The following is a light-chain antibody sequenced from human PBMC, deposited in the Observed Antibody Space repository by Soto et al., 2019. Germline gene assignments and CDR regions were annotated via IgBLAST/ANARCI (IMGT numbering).Light chain of an antibody. CDR3: QQYNNWPPYT. Sequence: ETVMTQSPATLSVSPGERATLSCRASQSVDTNLAWYQQKPGQAPRLLIYGASTRATDIPARFSGSGSGTEFTLTISSLQSEDFAVYYCQQYNNWPPYTFAQGPNWRSN. CDR2: GAS. V-gene: IGKV3-15*01. CDR1: QSVDTN. J-gene: IGKJ2*01.